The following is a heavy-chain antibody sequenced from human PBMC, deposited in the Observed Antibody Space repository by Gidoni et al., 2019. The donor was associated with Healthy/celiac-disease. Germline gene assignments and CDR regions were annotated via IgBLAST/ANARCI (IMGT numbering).Heavy chain of an antibody. Sequence: QVQLQESGPGLVKPSQTLSLTCTVSGGSISSGSYYWSWIRQPAGKGLEWIGRIYTSGSTNYNPSLKSRVTISVDTSKNQFSLKLSSVTAADTAVYYCASGSSSSWYYYGMDVWGQGTTVTVSS. V-gene: IGHV4-61*02. CDR1: GGSISSGSYY. CDR2: IYTSGST. J-gene: IGHJ6*02. CDR3: ASGSSSSWYYYGMDV. D-gene: IGHD6-13*01.